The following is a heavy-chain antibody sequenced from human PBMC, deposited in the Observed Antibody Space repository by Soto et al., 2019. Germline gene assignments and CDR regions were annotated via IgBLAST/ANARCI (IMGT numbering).Heavy chain of an antibody. CDR1: GLTFSSHS. J-gene: IGHJ4*02. V-gene: IGHV3-21*01. CDR3: ARTGTTWYFDY. CDR2: IYSSSNYI. D-gene: IGHD1-1*01. Sequence: EVQLVESGGGLVKPGGSLRLSCAVSGLTFSSHSMNWVRQAPGKGLEWVSSIYSSSNYIYYADSVKGRFTISRDNAKNSLYLQMNSLRAEDTAVYYCARTGTTWYFDYWGQGILVTVSS.